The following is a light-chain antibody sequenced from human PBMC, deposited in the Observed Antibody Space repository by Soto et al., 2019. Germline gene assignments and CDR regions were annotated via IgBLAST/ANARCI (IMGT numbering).Light chain of an antibody. Sequence: DIQMTQSPSTLSASVGDRVTITCRASQSISNWLAWYQQKQGKAPKLLIYDASSLESGVPSRFSGSGSGTEFTLTISSLQPDDFATYYCQQYNSYSWTFGQGTKVE. J-gene: IGKJ1*01. CDR3: QQYNSYSWT. V-gene: IGKV1-5*01. CDR1: QSISNW. CDR2: DAS.